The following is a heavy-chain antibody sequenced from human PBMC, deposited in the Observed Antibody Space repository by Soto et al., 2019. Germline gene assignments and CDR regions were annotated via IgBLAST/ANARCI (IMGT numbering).Heavy chain of an antibody. Sequence: EVHLEESGGGLVQPGGSLRLSCAASGFSLSPYWMHWVRQVPGRGLEWVARLSSDGFGAAYADSVKGRFFISRDIARNTLSLQMNSLRADDTAVYYCVRDLGGPDYWGRGTSVTVSS. V-gene: IGHV3-74*03. D-gene: IGHD3-16*01. J-gene: IGHJ4*02. CDR3: VRDLGGPDY. CDR1: GFSLSPYW. CDR2: LSSDGFGA.